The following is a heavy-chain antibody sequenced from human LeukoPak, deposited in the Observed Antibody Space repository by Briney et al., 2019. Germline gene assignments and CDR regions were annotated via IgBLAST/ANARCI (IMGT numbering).Heavy chain of an antibody. V-gene: IGHV3-23*01. J-gene: IGHJ4*02. Sequence: PGGSLRLSCAASGFTFSSHAMSWVRQAPGKGLEWVSAISGSGGSTYYADSVKGRFTISRDNSKNTLYLQMNSLRAEDTAVYYCAKDMMMATIRGSYFDYWGQGTLVTVSS. CDR2: ISGSGGST. D-gene: IGHD5-12*01. CDR1: GFTFSSHA. CDR3: AKDMMMATIRGSYFDY.